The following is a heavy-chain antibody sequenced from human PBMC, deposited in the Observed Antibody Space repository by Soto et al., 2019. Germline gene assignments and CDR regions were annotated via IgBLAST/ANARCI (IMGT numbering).Heavy chain of an antibody. CDR2: MYSDGRT. CDR1: GCLVRNNY. J-gene: IGHJ3*01. D-gene: IGHD3-16*01. Sequence: GGSLRLSCAASGCLVRNNYMTWVRQAPGMGLEWVSAMYSDGRTFYAESVKGRFIISRDKSDNTLYLQMNSLRAEDTDLYYCARHLYAGALDVWGPGTMVTVS. CDR3: ARHLYAGALDV. V-gene: IGHV3-53*01.